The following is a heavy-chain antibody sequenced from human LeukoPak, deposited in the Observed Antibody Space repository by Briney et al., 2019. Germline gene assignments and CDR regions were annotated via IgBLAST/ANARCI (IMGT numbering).Heavy chain of an antibody. CDR1: GFTFSSYW. Sequence: GGSLRLSCAASGFTFSSYWMSWVRQAPGKGLEWVANIKQDGSEKYYVDSVKGRFTISRDNAKNSLYLQMNSLRAEDTAVYYCARWVTRSGDVTYYFDYWGPGTLVTVSS. CDR3: ARWVTRSGDVTYYFDY. CDR2: IKQDGSEK. J-gene: IGHJ4*02. D-gene: IGHD2-21*02. V-gene: IGHV3-7*01.